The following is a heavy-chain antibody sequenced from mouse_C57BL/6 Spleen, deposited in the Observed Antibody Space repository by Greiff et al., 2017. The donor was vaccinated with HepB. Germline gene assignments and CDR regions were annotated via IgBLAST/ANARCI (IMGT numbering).Heavy chain of an antibody. D-gene: IGHD1-1*01. Sequence: DVMLVESGGGLVKPGGSLKLSCAASGFTFSSYTMSWVRQTPEKRLEWVATISGGGGNTYYPDSVKGRFTISRDNAKNTLYLQMSSLRSEDTALYYCARHMPVAYFDYWGQGTTLTVSS. CDR3: ARHMPVAYFDY. CDR2: ISGGGGNT. J-gene: IGHJ2*01. V-gene: IGHV5-9*01. CDR1: GFTFSSYT.